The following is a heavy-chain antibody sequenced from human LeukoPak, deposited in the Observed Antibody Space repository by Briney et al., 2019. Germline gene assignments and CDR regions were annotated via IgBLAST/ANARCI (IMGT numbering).Heavy chain of an antibody. CDR3: AKDPWIAAVPKGMDV. V-gene: IGHV3-23*01. CDR2: ISGSGGST. CDR1: GFTFSGYA. J-gene: IGHJ6*02. Sequence: GGSLRLSCAASGFTFSGYAMSWVRQAPGKGLEWVSAISGSGGSTYYADSVKGRFTISRDNSKNTLYLQMNSLRAEDTAVYYCAKDPWIAAVPKGMDVWGQGTTVTVSS. D-gene: IGHD6-13*01.